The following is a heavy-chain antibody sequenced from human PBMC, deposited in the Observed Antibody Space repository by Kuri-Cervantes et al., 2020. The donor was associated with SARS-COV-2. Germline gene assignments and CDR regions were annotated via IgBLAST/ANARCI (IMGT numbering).Heavy chain of an antibody. CDR1: GFTFDDYA. CDR3: AKDSSGSYIYYYYYMDV. J-gene: IGHJ6*03. Sequence: GESLKISCAASGFTFDDYAMSWVRQAPGKGLEWVSAISGSGGSTYYADSVKGRFTISRDNSKNTLYLQMNSLRAEDTAVYYCAKDSSGSYIYYYYYMDVWGKGTTVTVSS. CDR2: ISGSGGST. D-gene: IGHD3-10*01. V-gene: IGHV3-23*01.